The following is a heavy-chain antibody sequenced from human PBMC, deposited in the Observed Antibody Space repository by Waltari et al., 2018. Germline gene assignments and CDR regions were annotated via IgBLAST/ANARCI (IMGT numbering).Heavy chain of an antibody. CDR3: AKGGSGNSPPDY. CDR1: GFTFSSYG. Sequence: QVQLVESGGGVVQPGRSLRLSCAASGFTFSSYGMHWVSQAPGKGLEWVAIIWYDGSNKYYADSVKGRFTISRDNSKNTLDLQMSSLRPEDAAMYYCAKGGSGNSPPDYWGQGTLVTVSS. D-gene: IGHD3-10*01. CDR2: IWYDGSNK. V-gene: IGHV3-30*18. J-gene: IGHJ4*02.